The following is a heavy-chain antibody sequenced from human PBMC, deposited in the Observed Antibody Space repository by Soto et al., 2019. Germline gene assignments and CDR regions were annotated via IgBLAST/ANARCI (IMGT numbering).Heavy chain of an antibody. V-gene: IGHV3-66*01. D-gene: IGHD1-26*01. J-gene: IGHJ4*02. CDR2: IYSGGST. Sequence: GGSLRLSCAASGFTVSSNYMSWVRQAPGKGLEWVSIIYSGGSTYYADSVKGRFTISRDNSKNTLYLQMNSLRAEDTAVYYCARDGTEEWELLPGIGYDYWGQGTLVTVSS. CDR3: ARDGTEEWELLPGIGYDY. CDR1: GFTVSSNY.